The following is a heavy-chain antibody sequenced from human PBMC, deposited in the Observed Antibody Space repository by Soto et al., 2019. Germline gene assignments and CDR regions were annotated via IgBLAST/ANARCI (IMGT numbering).Heavy chain of an antibody. D-gene: IGHD3-16*02. CDR2: IYYSGST. J-gene: IGHJ4*02. V-gene: IGHV4-39*01. CDR3: ARHARSDYIWGSYRYSWYFDY. Sequence: QLQLQESGPGLVKPSETLSLTCTVSGGSISSSSYYWGWIRQPPGTGLEWIGSIYYSGSTYYNPSLKSRVTISVDTSKNQFSLKLSSVTAADTAVYYCARHARSDYIWGSYRYSWYFDYWGQGTLVTVSS. CDR1: GGSISSSSYY.